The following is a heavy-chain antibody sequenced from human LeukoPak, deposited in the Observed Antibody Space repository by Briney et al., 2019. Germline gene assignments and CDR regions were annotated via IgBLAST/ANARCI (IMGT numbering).Heavy chain of an antibody. CDR1: GYSFTSYY. J-gene: IGHJ6*02. Sequence: ASVKVSCKASGYSFTSYYMHWVRQAPGQGLEWMGIISPSGGSTSFAQKFQGRVTMTRDTSISTAYMELSRLRSDDTAVYYCARDPHDYGDSYYYYYGMDVWGQGTTVTVSS. D-gene: IGHD4-17*01. CDR3: ARDPHDYGDSYYYYYGMDV. CDR2: ISPSGGST. V-gene: IGHV1-46*01.